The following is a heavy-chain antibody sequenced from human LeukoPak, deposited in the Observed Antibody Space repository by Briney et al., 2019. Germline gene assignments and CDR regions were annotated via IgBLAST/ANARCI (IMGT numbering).Heavy chain of an antibody. CDR2: IYSGGTT. CDR3: ARDLALVPPPGAFDI. Sequence: GGSLRLSCTASGFSISRNYMSWVRQAPGKGLEWVSSIYSGGTTYYANSVKGRFTISRDNSKSTLYLQMNSLRAEDTAVYYCARDLALVPPPGAFDIWGQGTMVTVSS. V-gene: IGHV3-53*01. J-gene: IGHJ3*02. D-gene: IGHD2-8*02. CDR1: GFSISRNY.